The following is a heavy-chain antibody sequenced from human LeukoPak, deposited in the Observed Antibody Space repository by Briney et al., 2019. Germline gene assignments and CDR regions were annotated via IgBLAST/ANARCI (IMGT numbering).Heavy chain of an antibody. CDR2: IFHSGIP. CDR1: NYPITSDYY. V-gene: IGHV4-38-2*01. D-gene: IGHD3-16*01. Sequence: SETLSLTCAVSNYPITSDYYWVWIRQPPGQGLEWIGQIFHSGIPHYNPSLKSRVTMSVDTSRSQFSVNLNSVTAAGTAVYFCGRAGFGTAYNRFYYYMDVWGKGTTVTVSS. CDR3: GRAGFGTAYNRFYYYMDV. J-gene: IGHJ6*03.